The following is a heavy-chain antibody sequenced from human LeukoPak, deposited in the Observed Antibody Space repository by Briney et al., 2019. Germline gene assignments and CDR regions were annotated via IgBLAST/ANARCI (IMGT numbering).Heavy chain of an antibody. Sequence: SETLSLTCTVSGGSISSGGYYWSWIRQPPGKGLEWIGYIYHSGSTYYNPSLKSRVTISVDRSKNQFSLKLSSVTTADTAVYYCAREGYSSSWYLGQHWGQGTLVTVSS. V-gene: IGHV4-30-2*01. CDR2: IYHSGST. CDR3: AREGYSSSWYLGQH. J-gene: IGHJ1*01. D-gene: IGHD6-13*01. CDR1: GGSISSGGYY.